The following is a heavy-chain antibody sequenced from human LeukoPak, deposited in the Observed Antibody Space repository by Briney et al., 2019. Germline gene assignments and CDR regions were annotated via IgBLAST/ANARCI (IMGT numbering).Heavy chain of an antibody. CDR3: ARGRGLRSY. J-gene: IGHJ4*02. Sequence: GALRLSCAASGITFSRFWMSWVRQAPGKGLKWVANIKQDGTEKYYVDSVRGRFTISRDNAKNSLYLQMNSLRAEDTAVYYCARGRGLRSYWGQGTLVTVSS. CDR1: GITFSRFW. V-gene: IGHV3-7*01. CDR2: IKQDGTEK. D-gene: IGHD4-17*01.